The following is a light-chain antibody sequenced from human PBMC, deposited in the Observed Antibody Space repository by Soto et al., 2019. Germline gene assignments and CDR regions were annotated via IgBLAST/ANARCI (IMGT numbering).Light chain of an antibody. J-gene: IGLJ2*01. V-gene: IGLV2-8*01. CDR2: EVS. CDR3: SSYAGSNNLV. Sequence: QSALTQPPSASGSPGQSVTISCTGTSSDVGGYNYVSWYQQHPGKAPKLMIYEVSKRPSGVPDRFSGSKSGNTASLAVSGLQGEDEAEYYCSSYAGSNNLVFGGGTKLTVL. CDR1: SSDVGGYNY.